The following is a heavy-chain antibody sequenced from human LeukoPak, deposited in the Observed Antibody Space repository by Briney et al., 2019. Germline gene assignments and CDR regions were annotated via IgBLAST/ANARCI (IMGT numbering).Heavy chain of an antibody. CDR2: IYYSGST. CDR1: GGSISSSSYY. D-gene: IGHD3-3*01. CDR3: ARPAYYDFWSGYAFDI. Sequence: SETLSLTCTVSGGSISSSSYYWGWIRQPPGKGLEWIGSIYYSGSTYYNPSLKSRVTISVDTSKNQFSLKLSSVTAADTAVYYCARPAYYDFWSGYAFDIWGQGTMVTVSS. J-gene: IGHJ3*02. V-gene: IGHV4-39*01.